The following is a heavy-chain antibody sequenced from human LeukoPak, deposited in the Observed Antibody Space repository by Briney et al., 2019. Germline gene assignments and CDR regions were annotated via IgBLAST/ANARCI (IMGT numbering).Heavy chain of an antibody. V-gene: IGHV3-11*01. CDR1: GFTFSDYY. Sequence: GGSLRLSCAASGFTFSDYYMSWIRQAPGKGLEWVSYISSSGSTIYYADSVKGRFTISRDNAKNSLYLQMNSLRAEDTAVHYCARDLEPSSGSTFDYWGQGTLVTVSS. CDR3: ARDLEPSSGSTFDY. D-gene: IGHD3-3*01. CDR2: ISSSGSTI. J-gene: IGHJ4*02.